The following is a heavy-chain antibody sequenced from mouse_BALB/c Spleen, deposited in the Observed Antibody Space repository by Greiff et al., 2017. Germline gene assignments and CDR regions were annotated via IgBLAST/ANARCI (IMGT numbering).Heavy chain of an antibody. CDR2: IYPSDSYT. J-gene: IGHJ4*01. Sequence: VQLQQPGAELVRPGASVKLSCKASGYTFTSYWINWVKQRPGQGLEWIGNIYPSDSYTNYNQKFKDKATLTVDKSSSTAYMQLSSPTSEDSAVYYCTRSEHLYAMDYWGQGTSVTVSS. CDR3: TRSEHLYAMDY. V-gene: IGHV1-69*02. CDR1: GYTFTSYW.